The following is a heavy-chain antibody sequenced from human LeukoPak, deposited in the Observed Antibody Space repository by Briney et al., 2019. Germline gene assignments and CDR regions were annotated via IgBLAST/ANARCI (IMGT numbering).Heavy chain of an antibody. V-gene: IGHV4-39*01. CDR3: ARRAARYNWNNGFDI. Sequence: SETLSLTRPVSRGSIRSSSYYWGWTRPPPGKGLEWIGSIYDSGSTYYNTSIKSRVTISVETSKNQFSLKLSSVTAADTAVYYCARRAARYNWNNGFDILGQGKMVTVSS. D-gene: IGHD1/OR15-1a*01. CDR1: RGSIRSSSYY. CDR2: IYDSGST. J-gene: IGHJ3*02.